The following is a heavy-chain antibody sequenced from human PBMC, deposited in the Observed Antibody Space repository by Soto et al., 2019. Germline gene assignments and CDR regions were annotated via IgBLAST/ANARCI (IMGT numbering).Heavy chain of an antibody. CDR2: IYYSGST. D-gene: IGHD3-22*01. Sequence: SESLYLTCAVSGGSISSGDYYWSWIRQPPGKGLEWIGYIYYSGSTYYNPSLKSRVTISVDTSKNQFSLKLSSVTAADTAVYYCARLVYDSSGYRPGWGQGTLVTVSS. CDR3: ARLVYDSSGYRPG. J-gene: IGHJ4*02. CDR1: GGSISSGDYY. V-gene: IGHV4-30-4*01.